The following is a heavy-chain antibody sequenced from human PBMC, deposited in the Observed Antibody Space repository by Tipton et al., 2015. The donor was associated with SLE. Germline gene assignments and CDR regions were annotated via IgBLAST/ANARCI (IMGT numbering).Heavy chain of an antibody. CDR1: GVSISTFY. V-gene: IGHV4-59*01. J-gene: IGHJ6*03. CDR2: IYYSGGST. D-gene: IGHD2-21*01. Sequence: TLSLTCTVSGVSISTFYWSWIRQPPGKGLEWIGYIYYSGGSTNYSPSLKSRVTMSVDTSKNQFSLKLSSVTAADTAVYYCARDGVIAMGYYMDVWGKGTTVTVSS. CDR3: ARDGVIAMGYYMDV.